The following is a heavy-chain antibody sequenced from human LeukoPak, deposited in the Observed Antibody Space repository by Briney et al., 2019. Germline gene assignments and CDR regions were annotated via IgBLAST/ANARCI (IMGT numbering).Heavy chain of an antibody. CDR3: ARGGVDYYGSGTFYLMYYFDY. J-gene: IGHJ4*02. V-gene: IGHV3-23*01. D-gene: IGHD3-10*01. CDR2: ISGSGGAS. Sequence: PTGGPLRLSCAASGFTFSTYGMSWVRQAPGKGLEWVAGISGSGGASYYADSVKGRFTIPRDDSHNTLYLQMNSLRAEDTAVYFCARGGVDYYGSGTFYLMYYFDYWGQGALVTVSS. CDR1: GFTFSTYG.